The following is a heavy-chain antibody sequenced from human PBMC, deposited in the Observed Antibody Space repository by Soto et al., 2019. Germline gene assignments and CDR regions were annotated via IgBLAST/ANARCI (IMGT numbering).Heavy chain of an antibody. Sequence: SETLSLTCTVSGGSISSYYWSWIRQPPGKGLEWIGYIYYSGSTNYNPSLKSRVTISVETSKNQFSLKLSSVTAADPAGYYCAIQQREWSGGSCDPGTYLDDWGQGTLVTVSS. CDR3: AIQQREWSGGSCDPGTYLDD. J-gene: IGHJ4*02. CDR2: IYYSGST. V-gene: IGHV4-59*01. D-gene: IGHD2-15*01. CDR1: GGSISSYY.